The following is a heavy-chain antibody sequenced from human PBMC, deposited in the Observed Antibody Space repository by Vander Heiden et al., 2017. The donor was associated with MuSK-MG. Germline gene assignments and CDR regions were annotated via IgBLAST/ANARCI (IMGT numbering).Heavy chain of an antibody. V-gene: IGHV4-34*02. CDR1: GGSFSGYY. CDR3: ARGPRSPGPDGVDV. D-gene: IGHD2-15*01. CDR2: INQSGGT. J-gene: IGHJ6*02. Sequence: QVQLQQWGAGMSKPSETLSPTCAVNGGSFSGYYRSWIRQPPGRGLEWIGEINQSGGTNYNPSLKSRVTISIDTSKKQFSLKLTSVTAADTAVYYCARGPRSPGPDGVDVWGQGTTVTVS.